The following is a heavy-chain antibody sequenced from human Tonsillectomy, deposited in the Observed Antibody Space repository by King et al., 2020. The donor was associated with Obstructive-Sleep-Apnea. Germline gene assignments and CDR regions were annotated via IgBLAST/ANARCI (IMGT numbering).Heavy chain of an antibody. V-gene: IGHV1-18*01. CDR3: ARHPDTGAPWGGWFDP. D-gene: IGHD1-26*01. CDR2: ISAYNDNT. CDR1: GYTFTSYG. Sequence: QLVQSGAEVKKPGASVKVSCKASGYTFTSYGISWVRQAPGQGLEWMGWISAYNDNTNYAQKFQGRVTMTTDTSTSTAYMELRSLRSDDTAVYYCARHPDTGAPWGGWFDPWGQGTLVTVSS. J-gene: IGHJ5*02.